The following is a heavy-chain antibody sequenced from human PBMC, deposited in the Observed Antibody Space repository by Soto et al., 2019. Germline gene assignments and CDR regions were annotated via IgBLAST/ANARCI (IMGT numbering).Heavy chain of an antibody. Sequence: KTSETLSLTCTVSGGSISSSSYYWGWIRQPPGKGLEWIGSIYYSGSTYYNPSLKSRVTISVDTSKNQFSLKLSSVTAADTAVYYCARLGLGYCSSTSCYKSYYYGMDVWGQGTTVTVSS. J-gene: IGHJ6*02. D-gene: IGHD2-2*02. CDR2: IYYSGST. CDR1: GGSISSSSYY. V-gene: IGHV4-39*01. CDR3: ARLGLGYCSSTSCYKSYYYGMDV.